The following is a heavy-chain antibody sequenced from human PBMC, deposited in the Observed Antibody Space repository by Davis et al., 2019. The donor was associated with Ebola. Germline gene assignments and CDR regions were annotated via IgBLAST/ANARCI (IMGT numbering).Heavy chain of an antibody. CDR2: MNPNSGNT. D-gene: IGHD1-20*01. J-gene: IGHJ4*02. CDR1: GYTFTSYA. Sequence: AASVKVSCKASGYTFTSYAMNWVRQAAGQGLEWMGWMNPNSGNTGYAQKFQGRVTMTRNTSISTAYLELSSLRSEDTAVYYCARYPPSNWNEFDYWGQGTLVTVSS. CDR3: ARYPPSNWNEFDY. V-gene: IGHV1-8*02.